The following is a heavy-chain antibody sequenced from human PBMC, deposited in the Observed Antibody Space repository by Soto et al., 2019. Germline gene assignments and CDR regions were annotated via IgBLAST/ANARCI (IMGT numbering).Heavy chain of an antibody. J-gene: IGHJ6*02. D-gene: IGHD6-13*01. CDR3: ARPTARIAAAGTYYYYGMDV. Sequence: GGSLRLSCAASGFTFSSYGMHWVRQAPGKGLEWVAVIWYDGSNKYYADSVKGRFTISRDNSKNTLYLQMNSLRAEDTAVYYCARPTARIAAAGTYYYYGMDVWGQGTTVTVSS. V-gene: IGHV3-33*01. CDR1: GFTFSSYG. CDR2: IWYDGSNK.